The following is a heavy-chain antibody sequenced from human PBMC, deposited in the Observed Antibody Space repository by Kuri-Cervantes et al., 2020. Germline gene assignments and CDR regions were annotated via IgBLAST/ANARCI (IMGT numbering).Heavy chain of an antibody. CDR2: IRHDGTEK. Sequence: GGSLRLSCAASGFTFSAYAMHWVRQAPGKGLEWVAFIRHDGTEKYYPGSVKGRFTISRDNAKNSLYLQMNSLRADDAAVYYCATGRYYYPSSGYPDYFDYWGQGTLVTVSS. V-gene: IGHV3-30*02. J-gene: IGHJ4*02. CDR1: GFTFSAYA. CDR3: ATGRYYYPSSGYPDYFDY. D-gene: IGHD3-22*01.